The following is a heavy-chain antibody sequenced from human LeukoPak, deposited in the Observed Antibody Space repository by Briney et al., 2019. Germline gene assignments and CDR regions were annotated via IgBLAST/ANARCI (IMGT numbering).Heavy chain of an antibody. V-gene: IGHV4-4*07. CDR3: ARNGNYDSSGYYHYDSHFDY. CDR2: IYTSGST. CDR1: GGSISSYY. D-gene: IGHD3-22*01. Sequence: SETLSLTCTVSGGSISSYYWSWIRQPAGKGLEWIGRIYTSGSTNYNPSLKSRVTMSVDTSKNQFSLKLSSVTAADTAVYYCARNGNYDSSGYYHYDSHFDYWGQGTLVTVSS. J-gene: IGHJ4*02.